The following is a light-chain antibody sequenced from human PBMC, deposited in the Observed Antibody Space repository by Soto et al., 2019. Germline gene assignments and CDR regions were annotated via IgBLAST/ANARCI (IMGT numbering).Light chain of an antibody. J-gene: IGKJ4*01. CDR3: QQRYNWPLT. Sequence: EIVLTQSPATLSLSPGERATLSCRASQTVSSSLAWYQQKPGQAPRLLIYGASSRATGIPARFSGSGSGTDFTLTISSLDPEDSAVYYCQQRYNWPLTFGGGTKVDIK. CDR2: GAS. V-gene: IGKV3-11*01. CDR1: QTVSSS.